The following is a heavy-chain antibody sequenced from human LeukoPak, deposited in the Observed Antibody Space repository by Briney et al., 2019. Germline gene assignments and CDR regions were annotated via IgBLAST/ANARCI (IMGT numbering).Heavy chain of an antibody. D-gene: IGHD3-22*01. CDR3: ARDPGGYSGWYFDL. CDR2: IYYSGST. V-gene: IGHV4-61*01. J-gene: IGHJ2*01. CDR1: GGSISSSSYY. Sequence: PSETLSLTCTVSGGSISSSSYYWSWIRQPPGKGLEWIGYIYYSGSTNYNPSLKSRVTISVDTSKNQFSLKLSSVTAADTAVYYCARDPGGYSGWYFDLWGRGTLVTVSS.